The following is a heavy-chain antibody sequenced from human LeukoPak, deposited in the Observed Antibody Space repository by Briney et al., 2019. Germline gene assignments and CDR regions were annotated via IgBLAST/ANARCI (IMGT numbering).Heavy chain of an antibody. D-gene: IGHD3-9*01. CDR2: ISYDGSNK. J-gene: IGHJ4*02. CDR3: AREHGHYDILTGLH. CDR1: GFTFSSYA. V-gene: IGHV3-30*04. Sequence: GRSLRLSCAASGFTFSSYAMHWVRQAPGKVLEWVAVISYDGSNKYYADSVKGRFTISRDNSKNTLYLQMNSLRAEDTAVYYCAREHGHYDILTGLHWGQGTLVTVSS.